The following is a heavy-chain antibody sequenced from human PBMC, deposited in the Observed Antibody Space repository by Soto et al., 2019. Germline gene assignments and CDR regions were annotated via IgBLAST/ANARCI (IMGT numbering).Heavy chain of an antibody. J-gene: IGHJ6*02. CDR2: IYYSGIT. V-gene: IGHV4-30-4*01. Sequence: PSETLSLTCTVSGGSISSGDYYWSWIRQPPGKGLEWIGYIYYSGITYYNPSLKSRVTISVDTSKNQFSLKLSTVTAADTAVYYCARDGDRGYGGRYYYGMDVWGQGTTVTVSS. D-gene: IGHD4-17*01. CDR3: ARDGDRGYGGRYYYGMDV. CDR1: GGSISSGDYY.